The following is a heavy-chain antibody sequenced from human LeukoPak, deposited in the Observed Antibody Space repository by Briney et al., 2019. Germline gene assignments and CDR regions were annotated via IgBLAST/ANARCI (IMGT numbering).Heavy chain of an antibody. CDR1: GGSISSGGYY. V-gene: IGHV4-31*03. CDR3: ARDRAAAARAMYAFDI. Sequence: PSETLSLTCTVSGGSISSGGYYWSWIRQHPGKGLEWIGYIYYSGSTYYNPSLKSRVTISVDTSKNQFSLKLSSVTAADTAVYHCARDRAAAARAMYAFDIWGQGTMVTVSS. D-gene: IGHD6-13*01. J-gene: IGHJ3*02. CDR2: IYYSGST.